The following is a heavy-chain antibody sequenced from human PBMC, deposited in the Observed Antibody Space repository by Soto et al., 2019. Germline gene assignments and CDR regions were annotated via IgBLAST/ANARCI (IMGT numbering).Heavy chain of an antibody. J-gene: IGHJ4*02. Sequence: PXATLSLTCTVSGGSVTSDEDYWTWIRQSPGKGLEWIGYISNSGSTGYNPSLKTRLSMSVDRSKNQFTLRLTSVTAADTAVYFCATESGSTYGYFDHWGQGTLVTVSS. CDR1: GGSVTSDEDY. CDR3: ATESGSTYGYFDH. V-gene: IGHV4-30-4*01. CDR2: ISNSGST. D-gene: IGHD5-18*01.